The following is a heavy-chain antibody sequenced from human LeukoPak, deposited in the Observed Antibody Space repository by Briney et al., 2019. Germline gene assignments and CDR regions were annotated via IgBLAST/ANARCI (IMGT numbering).Heavy chain of an antibody. CDR2: INHSGST. CDR3: ASQRGWYGGFDY. Sequence: SETLSLTCAVYGGSFSGYYWSWIRQPPGKGLEWIGEINHSGSTNYNPSLKSRVTISVDTPKNQFSLKLSSVTAADTAVYYCASQRGWYGGFDYWGQGTLVTVSS. CDR1: GGSFSGYY. V-gene: IGHV4-34*01. J-gene: IGHJ4*02. D-gene: IGHD6-19*01.